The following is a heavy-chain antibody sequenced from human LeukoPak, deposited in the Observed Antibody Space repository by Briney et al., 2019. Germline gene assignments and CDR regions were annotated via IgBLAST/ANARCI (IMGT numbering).Heavy chain of an antibody. D-gene: IGHD4-17*01. Sequence: PGGSLRLSCAASGFTFTSYAMSWVRQAPGKGLEWVSSVSGSGDGTYYAHSVKGRFTIPRDNSKKTLDLHMDSLRAEDTAVYYCAKERLGGNYGDYAVDYWGQGTMVTVSS. J-gene: IGHJ4*02. CDR1: GFTFTSYA. CDR2: VSGSGDGT. V-gene: IGHV3-23*01. CDR3: AKERLGGNYGDYAVDY.